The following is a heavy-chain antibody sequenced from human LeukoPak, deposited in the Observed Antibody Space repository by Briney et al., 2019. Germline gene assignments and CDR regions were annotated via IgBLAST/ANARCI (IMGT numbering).Heavy chain of an antibody. D-gene: IGHD2-2*01. V-gene: IGHV3-9*01. CDR1: GFTFDDYA. Sequence: GRSLRLSCAASGFTFDDYAMHWVRQATGKGLDWVSAISSNSATIDYADSVKGRFTISRDKHKNSLYLQMNSLRPEDTALYYCAKAGCSSTRCYQNYWGQGTLVTVSS. J-gene: IGHJ4*02. CDR3: AKAGCSSTRCYQNY. CDR2: ISSNSATI.